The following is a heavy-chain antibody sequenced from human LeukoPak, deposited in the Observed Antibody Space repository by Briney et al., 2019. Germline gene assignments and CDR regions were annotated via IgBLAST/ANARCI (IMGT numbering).Heavy chain of an antibody. CDR2: INHSGST. V-gene: IGHV4-34*01. Sequence: SETLSLTCAVYGGSFSGYYWSWIRQPPGKGLECIGEINHSGSTNYNPSLKRRVTISVDTSKNQFSLKLSSVTAADTAVYYCAEHGFSMVRGAWFDPWGQGTLVTVSS. CDR1: GGSFSGYY. CDR3: AEHGFSMVRGAWFDP. J-gene: IGHJ5*02. D-gene: IGHD3-10*01.